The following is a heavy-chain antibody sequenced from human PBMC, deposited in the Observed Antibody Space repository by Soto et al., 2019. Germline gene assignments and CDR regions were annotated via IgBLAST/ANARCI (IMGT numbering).Heavy chain of an antibody. J-gene: IGHJ4*02. CDR2: IYYSGST. CDR1: GGSISSYY. V-gene: IGHV4-59*01. CDR3: ARGRYYFDY. Sequence: SETLSLTCTVSGGSISSYYWSWIRQPPGKGLEWIGYIYYSGSTNYNPSLKSRVTISVDTSKNQFSLKLSSVTAADTAVYYCARGRYYFDYWGQGTRVTVS.